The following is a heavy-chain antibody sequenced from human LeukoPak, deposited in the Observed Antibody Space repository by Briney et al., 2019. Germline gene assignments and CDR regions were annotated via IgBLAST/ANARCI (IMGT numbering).Heavy chain of an antibody. CDR2: IYYSGST. V-gene: IGHV4-59*01. D-gene: IGHD3-9*01. Sequence: SETLSLTCTVSAGSISSYYWSWIRQPPGKGLEWIGYIYYSGSTNYNPSLKSRVKISVGTSKNQFSLKMRSVSAADTAVYYCARLKPYYDILTGYLWAFDIWGQGTMVTVSS. CDR1: AGSISSYY. CDR3: ARLKPYYDILTGYLWAFDI. J-gene: IGHJ3*02.